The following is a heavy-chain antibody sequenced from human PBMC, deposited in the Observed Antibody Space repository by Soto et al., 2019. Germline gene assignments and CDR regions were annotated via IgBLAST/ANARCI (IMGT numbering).Heavy chain of an antibody. CDR3: ARDKGAYCGGDCYSTWFDP. D-gene: IGHD2-21*02. CDR1: GYTFTSYG. V-gene: IGHV1-18*01. CDR2: SSGYNGNT. Sequence: QVQLVQSGAEVKKPGASVKVSCKASGYTFTSYGISWVRQAPGQGLEWMGWSSGYNGNTNYVQKLQGRVTMTTDTSTSTAYRGLRSLRSDDTAVYYCARDKGAYCGGDCYSTWFDPWGQGTLVTVSS. J-gene: IGHJ5*02.